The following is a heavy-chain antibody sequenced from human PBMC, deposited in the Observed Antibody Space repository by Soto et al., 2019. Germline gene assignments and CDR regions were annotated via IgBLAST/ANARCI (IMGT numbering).Heavy chain of an antibody. CDR3: ARVPDCSSSGCYSYFDI. Sequence: EVQLVESGGGLVQPGGSLRLSCAASGFTLSDYYMHWARQAPGKGLVWVSRISNDGSNTDYADSVKGRFTISRDNANNTMHLQMNRLRAEDTAVYYCARVPDCSSSGCYSYFDIWGQGTLVTVSS. V-gene: IGHV3-74*01. J-gene: IGHJ4*02. D-gene: IGHD2-2*01. CDR2: ISNDGSNT. CDR1: GFTLSDYY.